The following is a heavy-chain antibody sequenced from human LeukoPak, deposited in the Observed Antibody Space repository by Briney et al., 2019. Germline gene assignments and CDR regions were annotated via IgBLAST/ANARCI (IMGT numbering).Heavy chain of an antibody. CDR3: TTGGAHYYDFLTAYRR. CDR2: IKSKTDGGTT. D-gene: IGHD3-9*01. V-gene: IGHV3-15*01. J-gene: IGHJ4*02. CDR1: GFTFSNAW. Sequence: GGSLRLSCAASGFTFSNAWMSWVRQAPGKGLEWVGRIKSKTDGGTTDYAAPVKGRFTISRDDSKNTLYLQMNGLKTEDTAVYYCTTGGAHYYDFLTAYRRRGQGTLVTVSS.